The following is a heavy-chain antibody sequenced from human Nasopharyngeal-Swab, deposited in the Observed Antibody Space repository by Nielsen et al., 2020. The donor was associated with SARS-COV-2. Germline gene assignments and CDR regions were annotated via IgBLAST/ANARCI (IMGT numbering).Heavy chain of an antibody. Sequence: GESLKISCRTSGYSFTTKWIGWVRQMPGKGLEWVGSIYPGDSDTRYSPSVQGQVTISADKSISTAYLQWSSLKASDTAMYYCARVLTEGNYYDSSGYYNYWGQGTLVTVSS. CDR2: IYPGDSDT. CDR1: GYSFTTKW. D-gene: IGHD3-22*01. J-gene: IGHJ4*02. CDR3: ARVLTEGNYYDSSGYYNY. V-gene: IGHV5-51*01.